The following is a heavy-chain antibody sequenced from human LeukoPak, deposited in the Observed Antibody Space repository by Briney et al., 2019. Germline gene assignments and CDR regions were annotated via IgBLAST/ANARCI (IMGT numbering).Heavy chain of an antibody. CDR3: AILHIAAAGTIAY. CDR1: GGSISSSSYY. Sequence: PSETLSLTCTVSGGSISSSSYYWGWIRQPPGKGLEWIGSIYYSGSTYYNPSLKSRVTISVDTSKNQFSLKLSSVTAADTAVYYCAILHIAAAGTIAYWGQGTLVTVSS. CDR2: IYYSGST. V-gene: IGHV4-39*01. J-gene: IGHJ4*02. D-gene: IGHD6-13*01.